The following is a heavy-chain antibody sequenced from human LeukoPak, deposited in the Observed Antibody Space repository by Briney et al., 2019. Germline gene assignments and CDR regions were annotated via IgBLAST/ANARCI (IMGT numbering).Heavy chain of an antibody. Sequence: PGGSLRLSCAASGFTFSSYWMSWVRQAPGKGLEWVANIKQDGSEKYYVDSVKGRFTISGDNAKNSLYLQMNSLRAEDTAVYYCAREPYSSSWGLDYWGQGTLVTVSS. CDR3: AREPYSSSWGLDY. J-gene: IGHJ4*02. CDR2: IKQDGSEK. V-gene: IGHV3-7*03. D-gene: IGHD6-13*01. CDR1: GFTFSSYW.